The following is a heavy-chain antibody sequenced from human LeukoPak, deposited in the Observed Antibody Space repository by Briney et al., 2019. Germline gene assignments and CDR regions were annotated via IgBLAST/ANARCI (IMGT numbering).Heavy chain of an antibody. Sequence: PGGSLRLSCAASGFTLSNYWMHWVRQAPGKGLVWVSRINSDGSSTTYADSVKGRFTISRDNAKNTLYLQMNSLRAEDTAVYYCASGNGGSNPATPFDHWGQGTQVTVSS. D-gene: IGHD1-26*01. CDR1: GFTLSNYW. V-gene: IGHV3-74*01. CDR3: ASGNGGSNPATPFDH. CDR2: INSDGSST. J-gene: IGHJ4*02.